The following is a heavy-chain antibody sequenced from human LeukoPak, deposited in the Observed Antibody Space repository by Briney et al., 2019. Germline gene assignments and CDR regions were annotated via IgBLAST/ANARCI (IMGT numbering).Heavy chain of an antibody. V-gene: IGHV1-8*02. D-gene: IGHD5-18*01. J-gene: IGHJ3*02. CDR3: ARGWSIPLRNAFDI. CDR1: GYTFTSYD. Sequence: ASVKVSCKASGYTFTSYDINWVRQATGQGLEWMGWMNPNSGNTGYAQKFQGRVTMTRNTSISTAYMELSSLRSEDTAVYYCARGWSIPLRNAFDIWGQGTMVTVSS. CDR2: MNPNSGNT.